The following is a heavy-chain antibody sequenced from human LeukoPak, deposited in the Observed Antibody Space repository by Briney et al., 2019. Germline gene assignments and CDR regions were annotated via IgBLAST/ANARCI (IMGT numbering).Heavy chain of an antibody. CDR3: ARDLGIVGATGY. V-gene: IGHV3-21*01. J-gene: IGHJ4*02. Sequence: GGSLRLSCAASGFTFSSYSMNWVRQAPGKGLEWVSSISNSSSYIYYADSVKGRFTISRDNAKNSLYLQMNSLRAEDTAVYYCARDLGIVGATGYWGQGTLVTVSS. CDR2: ISNSSSYI. D-gene: IGHD1-26*01. CDR1: GFTFSSYS.